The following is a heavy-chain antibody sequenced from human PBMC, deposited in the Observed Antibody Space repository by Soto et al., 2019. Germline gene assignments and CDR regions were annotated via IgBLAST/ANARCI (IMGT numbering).Heavy chain of an antibody. V-gene: IGHV2-26*01. CDR2: IFSNDEK. CDR3: ARILGVPAAIHNWFDP. J-gene: IGHJ5*02. D-gene: IGHD2-2*02. CDR1: GFSLSNARMG. Sequence: SGPTLVNPTETLTLTCTVSGFSLSNARMGVSWIRQPPGKALEWLAHIFSNDEKSYSTSLKSRLTISKDTSKSQVVLTMTNMDPVDTATYYCARILGVPAAIHNWFDPWGQGTLVTVSS.